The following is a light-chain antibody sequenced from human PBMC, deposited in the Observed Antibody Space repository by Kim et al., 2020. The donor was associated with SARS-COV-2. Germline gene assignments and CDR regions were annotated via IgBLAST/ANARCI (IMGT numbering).Light chain of an antibody. V-gene: IGKV1D-12*01. J-gene: IGKJ5*01. CDR1: QGIRRW. CDR3: QQANSFPIT. Sequence: ASVGDRVTITCRASQGIRRWLAWYQQKPGKAPKLLIYAASNLQSGVPSRFSGSGSGTDFTLTISNLQPEDSATYYCQQANSFPITFGQGTRLEIK. CDR2: AAS.